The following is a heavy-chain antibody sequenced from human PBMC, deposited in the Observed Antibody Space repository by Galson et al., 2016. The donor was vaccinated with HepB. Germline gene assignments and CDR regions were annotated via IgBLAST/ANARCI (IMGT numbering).Heavy chain of an antibody. V-gene: IGHV5-51*01. CDR2: IYPGDSDT. CDR1: GYSFISYW. D-gene: IGHD3-22*01. Sequence: QSGAEVKKPGESLKVSCKTSGYSFISYWIGWVRQMPGKGLEWMGIIYPGDSDTRYSPSFQGQVTISADRSISTAYLQWSSLEASDTAMYYCARHEPYFYDSSGYADYWGQGTLVTVSS. CDR3: ARHEPYFYDSSGYADY. J-gene: IGHJ4*02.